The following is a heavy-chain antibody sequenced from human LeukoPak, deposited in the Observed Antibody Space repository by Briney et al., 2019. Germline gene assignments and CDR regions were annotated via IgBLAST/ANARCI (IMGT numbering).Heavy chain of an antibody. CDR1: GYSFTSYW. CDR3: ARRTDYCSTPTCYIDY. CDR2: IYPGDSDT. Sequence: GESLKISCKGSGYSFTSYWVGWVRQMPGKGLEWMGLIYPGDSDTRYSPSFQGQVTISVDKSTSTVFLQWGSLKASDTGVYYCARRTDYCSTPTCYIDYWGQGTLVTVSS. V-gene: IGHV5-51*01. J-gene: IGHJ4*02. D-gene: IGHD2-2*02.